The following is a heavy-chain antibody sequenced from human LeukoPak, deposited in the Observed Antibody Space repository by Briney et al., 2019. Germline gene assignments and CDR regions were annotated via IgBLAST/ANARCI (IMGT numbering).Heavy chain of an antibody. CDR1: GFTFSSYD. V-gene: IGHV3-30*18. CDR2: ISYDGTNK. D-gene: IGHD3-3*01. CDR3: ANGSPATIFGVGAMGY. Sequence: GGSLRLSCAASGFTFSSYDMHWVHQAPGKGLEWVAVISYDGTNKYYADSVKGRFTISRDNSKNTLYLQMNSLRAEDTAVYYWANGSPATIFGVGAMGYWAQGTLVTVSS. J-gene: IGHJ4*02.